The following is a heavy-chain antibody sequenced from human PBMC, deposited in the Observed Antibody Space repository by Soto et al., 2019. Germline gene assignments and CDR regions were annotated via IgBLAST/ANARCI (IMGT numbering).Heavy chain of an antibody. CDR1: GYTLTNFY. Sequence: QVQLVQSGAEVKKPGASVKVSCKASGYTLTNFYIHWVRQAPGQGLEWMGIINPNGGSTNYAHNFQGRVTITRDTSTSTVYMDLSNLRSEDTAVYYCARGLGSGDYWGRGTLVTVSS. CDR2: INPNGGST. D-gene: IGHD6-25*01. CDR3: ARGLGSGDY. V-gene: IGHV1-46*03. J-gene: IGHJ4*02.